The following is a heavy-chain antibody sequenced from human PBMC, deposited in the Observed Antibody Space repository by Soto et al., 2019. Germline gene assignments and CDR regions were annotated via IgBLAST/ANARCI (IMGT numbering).Heavy chain of an antibody. Sequence: PGGSMRLSCEASGFSFADYGMSWVRQGPGKGLEWVSGINWNGDSTGYADSVKGRFTISRDNAKKLLYLEMNSLRAEDTALYYCARGIGSDWSSWFDPWGQGTPVTVSS. J-gene: IGHJ5*02. CDR3: ARGIGSDWSSWFDP. CDR2: INWNGDST. D-gene: IGHD3-9*01. V-gene: IGHV3-20*04. CDR1: GFSFADYG.